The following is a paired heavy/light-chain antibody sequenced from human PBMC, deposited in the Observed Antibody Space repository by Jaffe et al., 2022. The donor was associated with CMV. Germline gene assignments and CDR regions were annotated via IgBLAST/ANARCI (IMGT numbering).Light chain of an antibody. CDR1: QGISSW. Sequence: DIQMTQSPSSVSASVGDRVTITCRASQGISSWLAWYQQKPGKAPKLLIYAASSLQSGVPSRFSGSGSGTDFTLTISSLQPEDFATYYCQQANSFPVAFGQGTKLEIK. J-gene: IGKJ2*01. CDR3: QQANSFPVA. V-gene: IGKV1-12*01. CDR2: AAS.
Heavy chain of an antibody. J-gene: IGHJ6*02. V-gene: IGHV1-8*01. CDR3: ARVGLGSGSYFSQIYYYYYGMDV. CDR2: MNPNSGNT. D-gene: IGHD3-10*01. Sequence: QVQLVQSGAEVKKPGASVKVSCKASGYTFTSYDINWVRQATGQGLEWMGWMNPNSGNTGYAQKFQGRVTMTRNTSISTAYMELSSLRSEDTAVYYCARVGLGSGSYFSQIYYYYYGMDVWGQGTTVTVSS. CDR1: GYTFTSYD.